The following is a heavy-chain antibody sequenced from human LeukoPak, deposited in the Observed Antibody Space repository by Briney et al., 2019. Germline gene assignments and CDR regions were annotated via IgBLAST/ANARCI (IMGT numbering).Heavy chain of an antibody. Sequence: QPGGSLRLSCEASGFTFSNYAMSWVRQAPGKGLEWVSSISGSSDNTNYADSVKGRFTISRDNSKNTLYLQMNSLRAEDTAVYYCAREERLGGSIQFDYWGQGTLVTVSS. CDR3: AREERLGGSIQFDY. CDR2: ISGSSDNT. J-gene: IGHJ4*02. D-gene: IGHD3-16*01. V-gene: IGHV3-23*01. CDR1: GFTFSNYA.